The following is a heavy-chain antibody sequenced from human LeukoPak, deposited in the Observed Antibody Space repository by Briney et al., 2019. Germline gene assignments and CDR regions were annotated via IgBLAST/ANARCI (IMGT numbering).Heavy chain of an antibody. CDR3: ARDNRSQYGDYMDV. CDR1: GGSFSGYY. D-gene: IGHD1-14*01. V-gene: IGHV4-34*01. Sequence: SETLSLTCAVYGGSFSGYYWSWIRQPPGKGLEWIGEINHSGSTNYNPSLKSRVTISVDTSKNQFSLKLSSVTAADTAVYYCARDNRSQYGDYMDVWGKGTTVTVSS. CDR2: INHSGST. J-gene: IGHJ6*03.